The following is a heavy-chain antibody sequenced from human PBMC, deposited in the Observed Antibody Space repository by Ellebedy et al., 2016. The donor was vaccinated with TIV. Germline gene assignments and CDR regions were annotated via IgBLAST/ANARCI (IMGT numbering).Heavy chain of an antibody. CDR2: IYSGGNT. Sequence: GESLKISCAASGFTVSNNHMSRVRPAPGKGLEWVSVIYSGGNTFYAESVKGRFTISRDSSQNTLYLQMDSLRAEETAVYYCASSPSQGYWGQGTLVTVSS. V-gene: IGHV3-53*01. CDR3: ASSPSQGY. J-gene: IGHJ4*02. CDR1: GFTVSNNH.